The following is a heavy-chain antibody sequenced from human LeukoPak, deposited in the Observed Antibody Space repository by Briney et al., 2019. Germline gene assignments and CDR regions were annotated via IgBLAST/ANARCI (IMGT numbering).Heavy chain of an antibody. CDR2: IYPGDSDT. CDR1: GYSFTSYW. Sequence: GESLKISCKGSGYSFTSYWNGWVRQMPGKGLEWMGIIYPGDSDTRYSPSFQGQVTISADKSISTAYLQWSSLKASDTAMYYCARVMPKSSGWYGVDYWGQGTLVTVSS. V-gene: IGHV5-51*01. CDR3: ARVMPKSSGWYGVDY. D-gene: IGHD6-19*01. J-gene: IGHJ4*02.